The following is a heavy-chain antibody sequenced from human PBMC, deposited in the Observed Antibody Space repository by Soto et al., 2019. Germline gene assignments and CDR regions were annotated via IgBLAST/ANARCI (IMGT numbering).Heavy chain of an antibody. Sequence: EVQLLESGGGLVQPGGSLRLSCAASGFTFSSYAMSWVRQAPGKGLEWVSAISGSGGSTYYADSVKGRFTISRDNSKNTLYLQMNSLRAEDTAVYYCAKLRVPASYGMDVWGQRTTITVSS. CDR2: ISGSGGST. CDR3: AKLRVPASYGMDV. D-gene: IGHD2-2*01. V-gene: IGHV3-23*01. CDR1: GFTFSSYA. J-gene: IGHJ6*02.